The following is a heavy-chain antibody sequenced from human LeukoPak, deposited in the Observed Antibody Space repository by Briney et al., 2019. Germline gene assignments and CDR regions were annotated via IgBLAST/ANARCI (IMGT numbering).Heavy chain of an antibody. CDR2: IYYSGST. Sequence: SQTLSLTCTVSGGSISSGGYYWSWIRQLPGKGLEWIGYIYYSGSTYYNPSLKSRVTISVDTSKNQFSLKLSSVTAADTAVYYCARASEMATFEANFDYWGQGTLVTVSS. CDR1: GGSISSGGYY. CDR3: ARASEMATFEANFDY. V-gene: IGHV4-31*03. D-gene: IGHD5-24*01. J-gene: IGHJ4*02.